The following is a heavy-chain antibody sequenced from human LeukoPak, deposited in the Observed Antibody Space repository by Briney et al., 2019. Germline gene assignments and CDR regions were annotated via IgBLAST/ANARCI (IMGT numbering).Heavy chain of an antibody. CDR2: IYYSGST. CDR1: GGSISSSSYY. D-gene: IGHD1-26*01. J-gene: IGHJ5*02. V-gene: IGHV4-39*01. Sequence: SETLSLTCTVSGGSISSSSYYWGWIRQPPGKGLEWIGSIYYSGSTYYNPSLKRRVTISVDTSKNEFSLKLSSVTAADTAVYYCARRYLASYNWFDPWGQGTLVTVSS. CDR3: ARRYLASYNWFDP.